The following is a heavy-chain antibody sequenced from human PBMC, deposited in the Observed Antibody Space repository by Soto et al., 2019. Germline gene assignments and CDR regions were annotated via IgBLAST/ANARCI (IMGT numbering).Heavy chain of an antibody. CDR3: AKDRTEEAAGTPGSDY. CDR2: ISGSGGST. CDR1: GFTFSSYA. D-gene: IGHD6-13*01. J-gene: IGHJ4*02. V-gene: IGHV3-23*01. Sequence: HPGGSLRLSCAASGFTFSSYAMSWVRQAPGKGLEWVSAISGSGGSTYYADSVKGRFTISRDNSKNTLYLQMNSLRAEDTAVYYCAKDRTEEAAGTPGSDYWGQGTLVTVSS.